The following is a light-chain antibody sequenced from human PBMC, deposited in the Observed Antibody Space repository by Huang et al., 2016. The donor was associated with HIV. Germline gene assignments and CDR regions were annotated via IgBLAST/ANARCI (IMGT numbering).Light chain of an antibody. CDR1: QRISSW. J-gene: IGKJ1*01. CDR2: DAS. V-gene: IGKV1-5*01. Sequence: DIQMTQSPSTLSASVGDRVTITCRASQRISSWLAWYQQKPGKAPNLLIYDASTLESGVPSRFSGSGSGTEFTLTISSLQPDNFATYYCQQYNSYPWTFGQGTKVEIK. CDR3: QQYNSYPWT.